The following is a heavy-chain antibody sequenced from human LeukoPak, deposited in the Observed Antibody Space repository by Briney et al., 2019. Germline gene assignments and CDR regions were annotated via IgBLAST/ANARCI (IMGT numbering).Heavy chain of an antibody. Sequence: ASVKVSCKASGGTFSSYAISWVRQAPGQGLEWMGIINPSGGSTSYAQKFQGRVTMTRDTSTSTVYMELSSLRSEDTAVYYCARQRGGQYEDGFDIWGQRTMVTVSS. CDR1: GGTFSSYA. V-gene: IGHV1-46*01. D-gene: IGHD2-8*01. CDR2: INPSGGST. CDR3: ARQRGGQYEDGFDI. J-gene: IGHJ3*02.